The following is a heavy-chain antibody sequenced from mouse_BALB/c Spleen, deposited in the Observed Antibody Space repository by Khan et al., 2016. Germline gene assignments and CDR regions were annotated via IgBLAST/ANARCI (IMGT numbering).Heavy chain of an antibody. CDR2: ISSDGGNT. CDR1: GFTFSSYT. CDR3: ARYRPHWYFDV. Sequence: EVELVESGGGLVKPGGSLKLSCAASGFTFSSYTMSWVRQTPEKRLEWVATISSDGGNTYCPDSVKGRFTISRDNAKNNLYLQMSSLRSEDTALYYCARYRPHWYFDVWGAVTTVTVSS. J-gene: IGHJ1*01. V-gene: IGHV5-9*03.